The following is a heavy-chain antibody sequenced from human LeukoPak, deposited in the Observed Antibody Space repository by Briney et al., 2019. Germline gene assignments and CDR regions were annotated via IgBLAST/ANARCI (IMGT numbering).Heavy chain of an antibody. CDR1: GLTFSSYA. D-gene: IGHD3-10*01. CDR2: INGSGGST. Sequence: GGSLRLSCAASGLTFSSYAMSWVRQAPGKGLEWVSAINGSGGSTYYADSVKGRFTISRDNSKNTLYLQMNSLRAEDTAVYYCAKDEALLWFGEFHDAFDIWGQGTMVTVSS. V-gene: IGHV3-23*01. J-gene: IGHJ3*02. CDR3: AKDEALLWFGEFHDAFDI.